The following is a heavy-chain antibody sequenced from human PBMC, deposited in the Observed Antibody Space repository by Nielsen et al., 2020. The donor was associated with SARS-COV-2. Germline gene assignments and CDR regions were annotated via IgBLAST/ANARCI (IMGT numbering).Heavy chain of an antibody. Sequence: GGSLRLSCAASGFSFSSYGMSWVRQAPGKGLEWVANIKQDGSEKYYVGSVKGRFTVSRDNAKNSLYLQMNSLRAEGTAIYFCTRVRVGDFYGSDYWGQGTRVTVSS. J-gene: IGHJ4*02. CDR2: IKQDGSEK. CDR1: GFSFSSYG. V-gene: IGHV3-7*03. D-gene: IGHD3-10*01. CDR3: TRVRVGDFYGSDY.